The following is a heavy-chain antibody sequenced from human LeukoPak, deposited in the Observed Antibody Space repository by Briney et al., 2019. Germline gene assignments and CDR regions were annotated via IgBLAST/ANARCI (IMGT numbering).Heavy chain of an antibody. CDR3: ARDEWELYAFDI. V-gene: IGHV1-3*01. CDR1: GYTFTSYA. Sequence: ASVKVSCKASGYTFTSYAMHWVRQAPGQRLEWMGWINAGNGNTKYSQKFQGRVTITRDTSASTAYMELSSLRSEDTAVYYCARDEWELYAFDIWGQGTMVTVSS. D-gene: IGHD1-26*01. CDR2: INAGNGNT. J-gene: IGHJ3*02.